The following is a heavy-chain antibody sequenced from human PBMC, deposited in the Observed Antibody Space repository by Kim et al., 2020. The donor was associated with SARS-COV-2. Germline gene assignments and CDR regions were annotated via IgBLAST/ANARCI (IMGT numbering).Heavy chain of an antibody. CDR2: IYYSGST. CDR1: GGSISSGGYY. CDR3: ARMRVNLGIAAAGTVYNWFDP. J-gene: IGHJ5*02. Sequence: SETLSLTCTVSGGSISSGGYYWSWIRQHPGKGLEWIGYIYYSGSTYYNPSLKSRVTISVDTSKNQFSLKLSSVTAADTAVYYCARMRVNLGIAAAGTVYNWFDPWGQGTLVTVSS. D-gene: IGHD6-13*01. V-gene: IGHV4-31*03.